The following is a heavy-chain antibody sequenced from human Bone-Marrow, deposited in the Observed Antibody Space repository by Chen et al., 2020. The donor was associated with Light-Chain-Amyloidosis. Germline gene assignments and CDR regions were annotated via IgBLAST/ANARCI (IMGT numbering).Heavy chain of an antibody. J-gene: IGHJ6*02. Sequence: QVHLVQSGTEVKKPGSSVKVSCKASGDSFSNYAITWVRQAPGQGLEGMGWIIPIYRTPHYAQNFQGRVTITADESTTTSYLEVSSLRSDDTGSYFCARAYRFGVARYFYAMDVWGQGTTVTVSS. CDR1: GDSFSNYA. V-gene: IGHV1-69*01. D-gene: IGHD3-3*01. CDR2: IIPIYRTP. CDR3: ARAYRFGVARYFYAMDV.